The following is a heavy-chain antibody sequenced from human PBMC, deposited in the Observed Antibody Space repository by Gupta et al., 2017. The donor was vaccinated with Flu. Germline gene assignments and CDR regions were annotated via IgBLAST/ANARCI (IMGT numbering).Heavy chain of an antibody. Sequence: QEQVVESGGGVVQPGRSLRLSCAASGFSFRNYVMHWVRQAPGKGLEWVAVTSYDGSSKNYADSVKGRFTISRDNSKNTLYLQMNSLRTEDTAVYHCAKDWRWNYNNYGMNVWGQGTTVTVSS. CDR2: TSYDGSSK. CDR3: AKDWRWNYNNYGMNV. CDR1: GFSFRNYV. V-gene: IGHV3-30*18. J-gene: IGHJ6*02. D-gene: IGHD3-10*01.